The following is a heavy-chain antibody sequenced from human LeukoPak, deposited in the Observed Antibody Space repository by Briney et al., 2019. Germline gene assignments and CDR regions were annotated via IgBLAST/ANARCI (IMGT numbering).Heavy chain of an antibody. V-gene: IGHV4-34*01. D-gene: IGHD3-10*01. CDR1: GGSFSGYY. CDR2: INHSGST. J-gene: IGHJ5*02. CDR3: ASIVYYGSGSPPIGFDP. Sequence: PSETLSLTCAVYGGSFSGYYWSWIRQPPGKGLEWIGEINHSGSTNYNPSLKSRVTISVDTSKNQFSLKLSSVTAADTAVYYCASIVYYGSGSPPIGFDPWGQGTLVTVSS.